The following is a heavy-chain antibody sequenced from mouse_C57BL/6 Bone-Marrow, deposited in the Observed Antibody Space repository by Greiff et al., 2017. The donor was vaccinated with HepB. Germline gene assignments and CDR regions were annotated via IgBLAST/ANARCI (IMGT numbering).Heavy chain of an antibody. D-gene: IGHD1-1*01. CDR3: ASPLYGSSSWFAY. J-gene: IGHJ3*01. Sequence: QVQLKQSVPELVKPGASVKISCKASGYTFTDYYINWVKQRPGQGLEWIGWIFPGSGSTYYNEKFKGKATLTVDKSSSTAYMLLSSLTSEDSAVYFCASPLYGSSSWFAYWGQGTLVTVSA. CDR1: GYTFTDYY. CDR2: IFPGSGST. V-gene: IGHV1-75*01.